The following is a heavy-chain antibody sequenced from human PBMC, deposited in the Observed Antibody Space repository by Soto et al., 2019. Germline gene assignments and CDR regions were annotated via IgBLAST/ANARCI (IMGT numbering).Heavy chain of an antibody. CDR3: ARDYYGSSDY. J-gene: IGHJ4*02. D-gene: IGHD3-10*01. CDR2: ISDDRSNK. V-gene: IGHV3-30-3*01. CDR1: GFTFSSYA. Sequence: QVQLVESGGGVVQPGRSLRLSCAASGFTFSSYAMHWVRQAPGKGLEWVAVISDDRSNKYYADSVKGRFTISRDNSKNTLYLQMNSLRAEDTAVYYCARDYYGSSDYWGQGTLVTVSS.